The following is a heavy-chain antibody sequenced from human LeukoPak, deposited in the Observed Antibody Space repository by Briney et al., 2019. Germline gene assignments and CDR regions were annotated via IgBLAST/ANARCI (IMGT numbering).Heavy chain of an antibody. CDR1: GFSLRSSW. Sequence: PGGSLRLSCAVSGFSLRSSWMHRVCQAPGKWLVWVSRMNSDGSIITYADSVKGRFTTTRDNAKSTLFLQMNSLRADDTGVYFCARDAINARWTWGQGILVTVSS. CDR3: ARDAINARWT. V-gene: IGHV3-74*03. D-gene: IGHD2-2*01. J-gene: IGHJ4*01. CDR2: MNSDGSII.